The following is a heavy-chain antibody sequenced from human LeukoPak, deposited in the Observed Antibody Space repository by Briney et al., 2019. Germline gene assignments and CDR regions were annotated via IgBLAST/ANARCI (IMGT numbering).Heavy chain of an antibody. Sequence: GGSLRLSCTVSGYTFGDYALTWFRQAPGKGLEWVGFIRTKTYAEATEYAASVNGRFTFSRDDSNSIAHLQMNSLKTGDTAVYYCSRGLRFPDVWGKGTTVTVSS. CDR2: IRTKTYAEAT. J-gene: IGHJ6*04. CDR3: SRGLRFPDV. CDR1: GYTFGDYA. V-gene: IGHV3-49*03. D-gene: IGHD3-3*01.